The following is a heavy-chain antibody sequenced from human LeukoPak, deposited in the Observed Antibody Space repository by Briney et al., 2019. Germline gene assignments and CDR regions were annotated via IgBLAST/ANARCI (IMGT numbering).Heavy chain of an antibody. Sequence: PSETLSLTCAVSGGSISSGDYYWSWIRQPPGKGLEWIGYIYYSGSTSYNPSLKSRVTTSVDTSRNQFSLKLTSVTAADTAVYYCARGPNYVWGSYQYFDYWGQGTLVTVSS. CDR2: IYYSGST. D-gene: IGHD3-16*02. CDR3: ARGPNYVWGSYQYFDY. V-gene: IGHV4-30-4*01. J-gene: IGHJ4*02. CDR1: GGSISSGDYY.